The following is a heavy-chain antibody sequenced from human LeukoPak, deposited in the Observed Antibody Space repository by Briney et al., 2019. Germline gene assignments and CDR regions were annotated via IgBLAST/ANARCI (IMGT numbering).Heavy chain of an antibody. Sequence: GGSLRLSCAASGFTFSSCAMSWVRQAPGKGLEWVSAISGSGGSTYYADSVKGRFTISRDNSKNTLYLQMNSLRAEDTAVYYCAKGVAYYDFWSGYDYFDYWGQGTLVTVSS. CDR1: GFTFSSCA. CDR3: AKGVAYYDFWSGYDYFDY. CDR2: ISGSGGST. J-gene: IGHJ4*02. V-gene: IGHV3-23*01. D-gene: IGHD3-3*01.